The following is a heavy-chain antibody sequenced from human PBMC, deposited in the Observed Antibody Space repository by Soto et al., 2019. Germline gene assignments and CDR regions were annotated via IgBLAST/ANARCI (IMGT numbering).Heavy chain of an antibody. V-gene: IGHV3-30-3*01. CDR1: GFTFSGYA. D-gene: IGHD6-6*01. Sequence: PWGSLRLSCAASGFTFSGYAIHFFRHSPFKWLEWVAVISYDGSNKYYADSVKGRFTISRDNSKNTLYLQMNSLRAEDTAVYYCARDQYRTYYYYGMDVWGQGTTVTVSS. CDR2: ISYDGSNK. J-gene: IGHJ6*02. CDR3: ARDQYRTYYYYGMDV.